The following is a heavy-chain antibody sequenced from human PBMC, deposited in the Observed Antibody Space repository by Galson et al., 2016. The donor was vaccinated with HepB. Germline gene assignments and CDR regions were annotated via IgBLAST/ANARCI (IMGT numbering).Heavy chain of an antibody. D-gene: IGHD6-19*01. J-gene: IGHJ6*02. CDR1: GYIFTGYY. V-gene: IGHV1-2*02. Sequence: SVKVSCKGSGYIFTGYYIHWARQAPGQGLEWMGWIKPNSGATNCAQKFQGRVTMTRDTSTSTAYMELSGLTSNDTAAYYCARPTVTGGYYYGVDVWGQGTTFIVSS. CDR3: ARPTVTGGYYYGVDV. CDR2: IKPNSGAT.